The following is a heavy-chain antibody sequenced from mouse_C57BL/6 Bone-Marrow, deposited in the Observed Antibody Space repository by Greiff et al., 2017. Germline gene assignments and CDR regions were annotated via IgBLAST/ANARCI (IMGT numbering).Heavy chain of an antibody. Sequence: QVQLQQSGAELVKPGASVKMSCKASGYTFTSYWITWVKQRPGQGLEWIGDIYPGSGSTNYNEKFKSKATLTVDTSSSTAYMQLSSLTSEDSAVYYCASYYDNSHYYFDYWGQGTTLTVSS. CDR3: ASYYDNSHYYFDY. CDR1: GYTFTSYW. CDR2: IYPGSGST. D-gene: IGHD1-1*01. V-gene: IGHV1-55*01. J-gene: IGHJ2*01.